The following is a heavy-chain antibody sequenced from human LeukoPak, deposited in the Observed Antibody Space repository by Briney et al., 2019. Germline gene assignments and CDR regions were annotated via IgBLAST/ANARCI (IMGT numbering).Heavy chain of an antibody. V-gene: IGHV1-46*01. CDR2: INPSGGST. J-gene: IGHJ2*01. CDR3: ARDSTNNWYFDL. Sequence: ASAKVSCKASGYTFTSYYMHWVRQAPGQGLEWMGIINPSGGSTSYAQKFQGRVTMTRDTSTSTVYMELSSLRSEDTAVYYCARDSTNNWYFDLWGRGTLVTVSS. D-gene: IGHD5-24*01. CDR1: GYTFTSYY.